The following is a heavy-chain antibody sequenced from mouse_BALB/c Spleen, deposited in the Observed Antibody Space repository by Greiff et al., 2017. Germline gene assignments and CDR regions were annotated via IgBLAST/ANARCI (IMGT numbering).Heavy chain of an antibody. J-gene: IGHJ2*01. CDR3: ARDGVVLDY. V-gene: IGHV7-3*02. CDR2: IRNKANGYTT. D-gene: IGHD1-1*01. Sequence: EVKLMESGGGLVQPGGSLRLSCATSGFTFTDYYMSWVRQPPGKALEWLGFIRNKANGYTTEYSASVKGRFTISRDNSQSILYLQMNTLRAEDSATYYCARDGVVLDYWGQGTTLTVSS. CDR1: GFTFTDYY.